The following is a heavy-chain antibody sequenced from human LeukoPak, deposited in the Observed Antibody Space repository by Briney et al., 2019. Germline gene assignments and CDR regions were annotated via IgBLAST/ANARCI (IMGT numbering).Heavy chain of an antibody. CDR3: ARQICSSTSCLTFDY. J-gene: IGHJ4*02. CDR1: GGSISSSSYY. CDR2: IYYSGST. D-gene: IGHD2-2*01. V-gene: IGHV4-39*01. Sequence: SETLSLTCTVSGGSISSSSYYWGWIRQPPGKGLEWIGSIYYSGSTYYNPSLKGRVTISVDTSKNQFSLKLSSVTAADTAVYYCARQICSSTSCLTFDYWGQGTLVTVSS.